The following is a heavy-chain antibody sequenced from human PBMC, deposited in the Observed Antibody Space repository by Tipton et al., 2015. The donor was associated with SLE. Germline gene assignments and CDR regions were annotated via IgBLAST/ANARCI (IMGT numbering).Heavy chain of an antibody. CDR1: GGPIGSRSHY. J-gene: IGHJ6*03. CDR2: TYYSGRT. V-gene: IGHV4-39*01. Sequence: LRLSCTVSGGPIGSRSHYWGWIRQIPGKGLEWIGSTYYSGRTYYNTSLKSRVTISVDTSKDQFSLNLTSVTAADTAVYYCARHTRGDIYYYYYMDVWGKGTTVTVSS. D-gene: IGHD3-10*01. CDR3: ARHTRGDIYYYYYMDV.